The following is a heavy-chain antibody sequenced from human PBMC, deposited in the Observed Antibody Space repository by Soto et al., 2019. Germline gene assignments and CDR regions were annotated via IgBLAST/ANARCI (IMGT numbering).Heavy chain of an antibody. CDR3: ARSDFWSGYETRYYYGMDV. Sequence: LSLTCTVSGGSISSYYWSWIRQPPGKGLEWIGYIYYSGSTNYNPSLKSRVTISVDTSKNQFSLKLSSVTAADTAVYYCARSDFWSGYETRYYYGMDVWGQGTTVTVSS. V-gene: IGHV4-59*01. CDR2: IYYSGST. D-gene: IGHD3-3*01. CDR1: GGSISSYY. J-gene: IGHJ6*02.